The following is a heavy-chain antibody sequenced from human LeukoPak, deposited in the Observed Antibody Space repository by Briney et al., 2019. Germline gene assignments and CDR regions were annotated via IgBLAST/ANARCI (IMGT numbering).Heavy chain of an antibody. J-gene: IGHJ6*03. D-gene: IGHD1-26*01. Sequence: SVKVSCKLSGYTLAELSMHWVRQAPGQGLEWMGGIIPIFGTANYAQKFQGRVTITTDESTSTAYMELSSLRSGDTAVYYCASQVGATYYYYYYMDVWGKGTTVTVSS. V-gene: IGHV1-69*05. CDR1: GYTLAELS. CDR2: IIPIFGTA. CDR3: ASQVGATYYYYYYMDV.